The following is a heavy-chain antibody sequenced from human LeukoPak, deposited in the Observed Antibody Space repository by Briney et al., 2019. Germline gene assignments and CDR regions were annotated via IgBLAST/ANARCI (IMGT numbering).Heavy chain of an antibody. V-gene: IGHV3-74*01. Sequence: TLGNLRNHLGRPISRKGLVWVSHINSDGSWTSYADSVKGRFTISKDNAKNTVYLQMNSLRAEDTAVYYCVSFYETYWGRGTLVTVS. CDR3: VSFYETY. CDR1: TLGNLR. CDR2: INSDGSWT. J-gene: IGHJ4*02. D-gene: IGHD2/OR15-2a*01.